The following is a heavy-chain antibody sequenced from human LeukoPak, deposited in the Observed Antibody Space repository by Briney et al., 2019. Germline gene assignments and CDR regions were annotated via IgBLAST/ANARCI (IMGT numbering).Heavy chain of an antibody. V-gene: IGHV3-23*01. J-gene: IGHJ4*02. CDR2: ISGSGGST. CDR1: GFTFSSYS. D-gene: IGHD3-22*01. Sequence: PGGSLRLSCAASGFTFSSYSMSWVRQAPGKGLEWVSAISGSGGSTYYADSVRGRFTISRDNSKKTLYLQRNSSRAENTAVYYCARALLRDWEGIFDYWGQGTLVTVSS. CDR3: ARALLRDWEGIFDY.